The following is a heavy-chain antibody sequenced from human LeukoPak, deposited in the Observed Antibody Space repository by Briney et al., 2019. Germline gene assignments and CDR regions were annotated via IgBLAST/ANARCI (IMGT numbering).Heavy chain of an antibody. CDR1: GFTFSSYG. D-gene: IGHD4-23*01. J-gene: IGHJ4*02. CDR2: IWYDGSNK. CDR3: ARGAVGAALDY. Sequence: GGSLRLSCAASGFTFSSYGMHGVRQAPGKGLEWVAVIWYDGSNKYYADSVKGRFTISRDNSKNTLYLEMNSLRAEDTAVYYCARGAVGAALDYWGQGTLVTASS. V-gene: IGHV3-33*01.